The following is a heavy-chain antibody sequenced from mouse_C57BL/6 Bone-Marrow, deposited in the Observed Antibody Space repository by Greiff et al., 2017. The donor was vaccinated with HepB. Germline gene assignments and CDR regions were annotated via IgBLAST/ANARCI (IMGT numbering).Heavy chain of an antibody. V-gene: IGHV1-9*01. CDR1: GYTFSNSW. Sequence: VQRVESGAELMKPGASVKISCKATGYTFSNSWIEWINQRPGHGLEWIGEILPGSGSTNYNEKFLGKASFTADTSSNTAYMQLSSLTSDDSAVYYCARRSLLRGYFDCWGQGTTLTVSS. CDR3: ARRSLLRGYFDC. CDR2: ILPGSGST. J-gene: IGHJ2*01. D-gene: IGHD1-1*01.